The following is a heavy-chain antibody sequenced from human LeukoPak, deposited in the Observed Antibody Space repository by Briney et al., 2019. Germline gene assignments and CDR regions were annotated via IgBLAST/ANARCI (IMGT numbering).Heavy chain of an antibody. D-gene: IGHD5-24*01. Sequence: SLRLSCPASAIFLSRYWMSWGRQAPGEVREWEANIRFDGSEIHYVDSVRGRFAISRDNAKNSLYMQMNSLRAEDTAVYYCAREATIKAYNFDFWGQGTLVTVSS. CDR1: AIFLSRYW. CDR3: AREATIKAYNFDF. CDR2: IRFDGSEI. J-gene: IGHJ4*02. V-gene: IGHV3-7*01.